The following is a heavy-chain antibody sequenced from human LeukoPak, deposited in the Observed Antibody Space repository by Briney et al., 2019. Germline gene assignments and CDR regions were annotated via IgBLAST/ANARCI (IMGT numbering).Heavy chain of an antibody. CDR1: GFTFSTYS. CDR3: ARGLGDYDAFDV. CDR2: ITVGGSYI. J-gene: IGHJ3*01. D-gene: IGHD4-17*01. Sequence: GGSLRLSCSVSGFTFSTYSMNWVRPPPGKGRQWVSSITVGGSYIFYADSVEGRFSVSRDNAKNSVFLQMNSLRAEDTAVYYYARGLGDYDAFDVWGHGTRVTVAS. V-gene: IGHV3-21*01.